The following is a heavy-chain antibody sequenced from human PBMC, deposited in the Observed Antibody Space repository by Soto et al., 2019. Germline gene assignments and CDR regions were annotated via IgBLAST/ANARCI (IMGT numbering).Heavy chain of an antibody. CDR1: GVTFSTYA. Sequence: EVQLLESGGGLVQPGGSLRLSCAASGVTFSTYAMSWVRQAPGKGLEWVSTIGNTGNTYYADSVKGRFTISRDSSKNTLYVQMNRLSAEDTAIYYWTKASSAGVLRCFDIWGSGTLVSVSS. J-gene: IGHJ2*01. V-gene: IGHV3-23*01. D-gene: IGHD2-15*01. CDR2: IGNTGNT. CDR3: TKASSAGVLRCFDI.